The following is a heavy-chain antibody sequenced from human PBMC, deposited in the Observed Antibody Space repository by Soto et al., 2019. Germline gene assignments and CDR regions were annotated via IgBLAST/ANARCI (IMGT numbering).Heavy chain of an antibody. J-gene: IGHJ3*02. V-gene: IGHV3-48*02. Sequence: GGSLRLSCAASGFTFSSYSMNWVRQDPGKGLEWVSYISSSSSTIYYADSVKGRFTISRDNAKNSLYLQMNSLRDEDTAVYYCARQLVKSNDAFDIWGQGTMVTVSS. D-gene: IGHD1-1*01. CDR1: GFTFSSYS. CDR3: ARQLVKSNDAFDI. CDR2: ISSSSSTI.